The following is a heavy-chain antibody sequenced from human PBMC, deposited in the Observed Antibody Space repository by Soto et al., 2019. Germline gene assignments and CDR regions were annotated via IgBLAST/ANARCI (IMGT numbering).Heavy chain of an antibody. V-gene: IGHV5-51*01. D-gene: IGHD6-19*01. Sequence: GESLKISCKGSGYTFTSYWIAWVRQMPGKGLEWMAIIYPGDSDTRYSPSFQGHVTISADKSISTAYLQWSSRKASDTAIYYCERPDSNGCYDSSGPGTLVTVST. J-gene: IGHJ5*01. CDR2: IYPGDSDT. CDR3: ERPDSNGCYDS. CDR1: GYTFTSYW.